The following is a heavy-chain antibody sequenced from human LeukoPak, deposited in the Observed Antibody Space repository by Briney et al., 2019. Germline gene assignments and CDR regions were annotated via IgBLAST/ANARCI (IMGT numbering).Heavy chain of an antibody. D-gene: IGHD4-17*01. CDR2: INPDGSEK. CDR3: ARLPGTVTTYVY. V-gene: IGHV3-7*01. CDR1: GFTFSSYS. Sequence: GGSLRLSCAASGFTFSSYSVNWVRQAPGKGLEWVASINPDGSEKYYVDSVKGRFTISRDNTKNSLYLQMNSLRAEDTAVFYCARLPGTVTTYVYWGQGTLVTVSS. J-gene: IGHJ4*02.